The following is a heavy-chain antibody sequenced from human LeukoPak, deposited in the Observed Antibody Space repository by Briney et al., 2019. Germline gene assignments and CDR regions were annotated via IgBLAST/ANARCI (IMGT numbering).Heavy chain of an antibody. J-gene: IGHJ4*02. CDR3: ARGDSSGWYELYFDY. CDR1: GGSISSYY. V-gene: IGHV4-59*08. D-gene: IGHD6-19*01. Sequence: PSETLSLTCTVSGGSISSYYWSWIRQPPGKGLEWIGYIYYSGSTNYNPSLKSRVTISVDTSKNQFSLKLSSVTAADTAVYYCARGDSSGWYELYFDYWGQGTLVTVSS. CDR2: IYYSGST.